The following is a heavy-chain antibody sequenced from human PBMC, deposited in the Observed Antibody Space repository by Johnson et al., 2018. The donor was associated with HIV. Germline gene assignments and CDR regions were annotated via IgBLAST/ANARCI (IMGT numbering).Heavy chain of an antibody. V-gene: IGHV3-66*01. CDR2: IYSGGST. CDR1: GFTVSSNY. Sequence: VQLVESGGGVVRPGGSLRLSCAAFGFTVSSNYMSWVRQAPGKGLEWVSVIYSGGSTYYADSVKGRFTISRDNSKNTLYLHMNSLRAEDTAVYYCARDQSNGWNRGAFDIWGQGTVVTVSS. J-gene: IGHJ3*02. D-gene: IGHD6-19*01. CDR3: ARDQSNGWNRGAFDI.